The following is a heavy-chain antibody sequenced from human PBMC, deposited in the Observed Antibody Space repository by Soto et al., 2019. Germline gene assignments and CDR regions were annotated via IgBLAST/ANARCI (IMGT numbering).Heavy chain of an antibody. CDR3: ARGYSYGFFDY. CDR2: IWYDGSNK. J-gene: IGHJ4*02. Sequence: CCAASGFTFSSYGMHWVRQAPGKGLEWEAVIWYDGSNKYYADSVKGRFTISRDNSKNTLYLQMNSLRAEDTAVYYCARGYSYGFFDYWGQGTLVTVSS. V-gene: IGHV3-33*01. CDR1: GFTFSSYG. D-gene: IGHD5-18*01.